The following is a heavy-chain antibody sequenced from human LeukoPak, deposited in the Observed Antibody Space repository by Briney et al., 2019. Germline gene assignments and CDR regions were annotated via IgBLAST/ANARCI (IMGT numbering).Heavy chain of an antibody. J-gene: IGHJ5*02. V-gene: IGHV1-18*01. D-gene: IGHD3-22*01. CDR2: ISAYNGNT. Sequence: GASVKVSCKASGYTFTSHGIRWVRQAPGQGLEWMGWISAYNGNTNYAQKLQGRVTMTTDTSTSTAYMELRSLRSDDTAVYYCARELYDSSGYCGLDPWGQGTLVTVSS. CDR1: GYTFTSHG. CDR3: ARELYDSSGYCGLDP.